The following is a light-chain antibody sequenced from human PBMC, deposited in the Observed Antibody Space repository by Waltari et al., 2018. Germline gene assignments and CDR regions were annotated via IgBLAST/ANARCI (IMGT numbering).Light chain of an antibody. CDR2: KAS. CDR1: QSISSW. V-gene: IGKV1-5*03. CDR3: QQYNSYSVA. J-gene: IGKJ1*01. Sequence: DIQMTQSPSTLSASVGARVTIPCRASQSISSWLAWYQQKPGKAPKLLIYKASSLESGVPSRFSGSGSGTEFTLTISSLQPDDFATYYCQQYNSYSVAFGQGTKVEIK.